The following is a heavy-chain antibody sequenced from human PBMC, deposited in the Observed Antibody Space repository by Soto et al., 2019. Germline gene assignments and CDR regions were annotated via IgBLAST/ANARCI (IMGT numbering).Heavy chain of an antibody. J-gene: IGHJ2*01. D-gene: IGHD3-16*01. Sequence: PADTLSLTSAVYGGSFSGYSWSLIRQPPGKGLGWNGEINHSGSTPYNPSLKSRVTISVDTSKNQFSLKLSSVTAADTAVYYCASTWRPHWYFDLWGRGTLVTVSS. CDR3: ASTWRPHWYFDL. CDR1: GGSFSGYS. V-gene: IGHV4-34*01. CDR2: INHSGST.